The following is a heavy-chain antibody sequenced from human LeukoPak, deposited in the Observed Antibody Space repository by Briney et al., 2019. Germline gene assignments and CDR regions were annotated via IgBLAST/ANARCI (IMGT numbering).Heavy chain of an antibody. CDR1: GGTFNSYT. D-gene: IGHD3-22*01. J-gene: IGHJ4*02. CDR3: ARGGRSGYYYVDY. Sequence: ASVKVSSKASGGTFNSYTISWVRQAPGQGLEWMGRIIPILGIANYAQKFQGRVTITADKSTSTAYMELSSLRSEDTAVYYCARGGRSGYYYVDYWGQGTLVTVSS. V-gene: IGHV1-69*02. CDR2: IIPILGIA.